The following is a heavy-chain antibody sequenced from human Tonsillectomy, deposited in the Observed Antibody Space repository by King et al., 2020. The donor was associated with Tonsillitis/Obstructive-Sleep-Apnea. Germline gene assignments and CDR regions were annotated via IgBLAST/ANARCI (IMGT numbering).Heavy chain of an antibody. V-gene: IGHV5-51*01. CDR1: GYTFTSYW. CDR3: ARSQQLVSFDY. J-gene: IGHJ4*02. D-gene: IGHD6-13*01. Sequence: QLVQSGAEVKKPGESLKISCKGSGYTFTSYWIAWVRQMPGKGLEWMGIIYPGDSDTRYNPSFQGQVTISADKSISTAYLQWTSLKASDTAMYFCARSQQLVSFDYWGQGTLVTVSS. CDR2: IYPGDSDT.